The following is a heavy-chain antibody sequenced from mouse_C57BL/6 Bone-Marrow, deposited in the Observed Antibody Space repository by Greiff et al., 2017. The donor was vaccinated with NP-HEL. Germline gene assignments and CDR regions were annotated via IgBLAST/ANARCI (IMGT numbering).Heavy chain of an antibody. Sequence: QVQLKESGPGLVAPSQSLSITCTVSGFSLTSYAISWVRQPPGKGLEWLGVIWTGGGTNYNSALKSRLSISKDNSKSQVFLKMNRLQTDDTARYYCARNLANYNGSPYYYAMDYWGQGTSVTVSS. CDR3: ARNLANYNGSPYYYAMDY. D-gene: IGHD1-1*01. CDR1: GFSLTSYA. V-gene: IGHV2-9-1*01. J-gene: IGHJ4*01. CDR2: IWTGGGT.